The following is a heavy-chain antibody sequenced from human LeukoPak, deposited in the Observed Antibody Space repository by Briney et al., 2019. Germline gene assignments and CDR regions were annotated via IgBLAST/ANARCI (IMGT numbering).Heavy chain of an antibody. CDR1: GGSISSSSYY. CDR2: IYYSGST. V-gene: IGHV4-39*01. J-gene: IGHJ4*02. Sequence: SETLSLTCTVSGGSISSSSYYWGWIRQPPGKGLEWIGSIYYSGSTYYNPSLKSRVTISVDTSKNQSSLKLSSVTAADTAVYYCARLVAYSNYEGYFDHWGQGTLVTVSS. D-gene: IGHD4-11*01. CDR3: ARLVAYSNYEGYFDH.